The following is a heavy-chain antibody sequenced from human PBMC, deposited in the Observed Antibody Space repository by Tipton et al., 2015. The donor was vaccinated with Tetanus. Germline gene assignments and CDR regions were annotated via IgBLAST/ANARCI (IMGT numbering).Heavy chain of an antibody. D-gene: IGHD5-24*01. CDR1: GLSFSVAW. Sequence: SLRLSCAASGLSFSVAWMTWFRQAPGKGLEWVANIKQDGSEKYYVDSVKGRFTISRDNAKNSLFLQMNSLRVDDTAVYFCATTGRERWLPMIFDSWGRGTLVTVSS. CDR2: IKQDGSEK. J-gene: IGHJ4*01. V-gene: IGHV3-7*01. CDR3: ATTGRERWLPMIFDS.